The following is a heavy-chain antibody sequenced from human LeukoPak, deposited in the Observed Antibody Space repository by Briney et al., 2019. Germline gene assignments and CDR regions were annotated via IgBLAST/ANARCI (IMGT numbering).Heavy chain of an antibody. CDR2: ISYDGSNK. Sequence: GRSLRLSCAASGFTFSSYAMHWVRQAPGKGLEWVAVISYDGSNKYYADSVKGRFTISRDNSKNTLYLQMNSLRAEDTAVYYCARAPPYYYDSSGYPYFDYWGQGTLVTVSS. J-gene: IGHJ4*02. V-gene: IGHV3-30-3*01. CDR1: GFTFSSYA. CDR3: ARAPPYYYDSSGYPYFDY. D-gene: IGHD3-22*01.